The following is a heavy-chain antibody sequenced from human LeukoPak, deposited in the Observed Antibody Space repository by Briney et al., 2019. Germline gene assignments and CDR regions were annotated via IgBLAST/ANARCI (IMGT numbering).Heavy chain of an antibody. Sequence: SETPPLTCTVSGGSISSGGYYWSWIRQHPGKGLEWIGYIYYSGSTYYNPSLKSRVTISVDTSKNQFSLKLSSVTAADTAVYYCARVPTLYFAFDIWGQGTMVTVSS. CDR2: IYYSGST. CDR3: ARVPTLYFAFDI. D-gene: IGHD2/OR15-2a*01. J-gene: IGHJ3*02. V-gene: IGHV4-31*03. CDR1: GGSISSGGYY.